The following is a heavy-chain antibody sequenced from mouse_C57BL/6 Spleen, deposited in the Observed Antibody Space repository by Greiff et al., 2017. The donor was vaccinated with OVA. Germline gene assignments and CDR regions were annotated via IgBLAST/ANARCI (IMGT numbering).Heavy chain of an antibody. J-gene: IGHJ2*01. CDR3: AREVGY. V-gene: IGHV3-6*01. D-gene: IGHD1-1*02. CDR2: ISYDGSN. CDR1: GYSITSGYY. Sequence: EVQLVESGPGLVKPSQSLSLTCSVTGYSITSGYYWNWIRQFPGNKLEWMGYISYDGSNNYNPSLKNRISITRDTSKNQFFLKLNSVTTEDTATYYCAREVGYWGQGTTLTVSS.